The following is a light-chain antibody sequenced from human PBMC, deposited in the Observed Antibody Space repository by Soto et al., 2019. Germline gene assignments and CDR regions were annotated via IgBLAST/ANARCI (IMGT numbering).Light chain of an antibody. CDR1: SGHSSYA. V-gene: IGLV4-69*01. CDR2: LNSDGSH. Sequence: QPVLTQSPSASASLGASVKLTCILSSGHSSYAIAWHQQQPEKGPRYLMKLNSDGSHSKGDGIPDRFSGSSSGAERYLTISSLQSEDEADYYCQTWGTGTLVFGGGTKLTVL. CDR3: QTWGTGTLV. J-gene: IGLJ2*01.